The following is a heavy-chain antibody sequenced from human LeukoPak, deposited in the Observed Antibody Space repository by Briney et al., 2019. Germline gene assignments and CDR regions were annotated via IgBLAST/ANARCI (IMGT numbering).Heavy chain of an antibody. D-gene: IGHD5-12*01. CDR1: GFTFSSYA. CDR2: ISGSGGST. V-gene: IGHV3-23*01. CDR3: ARFHSGYDYLDY. Sequence: GGSLRLSCAASGFTFSSYAMSWVRQAPGKGLEWVSAISGSGGSTYYADSVKGRFTISRDNSKNTLYLQMNSLRAEDTAVYYCARFHSGYDYLDYWGQGTLVTVSS. J-gene: IGHJ4*02.